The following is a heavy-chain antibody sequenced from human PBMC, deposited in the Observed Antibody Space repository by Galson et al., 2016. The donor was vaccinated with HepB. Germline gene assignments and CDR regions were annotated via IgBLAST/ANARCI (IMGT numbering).Heavy chain of an antibody. J-gene: IGHJ2*01. CDR3: ARGGRTVTAYWYFDL. D-gene: IGHD4-11*01. V-gene: IGHV1-69*01. CDR2: IIPIFGTA. CDR1: GGTFSNYA. Sequence: SCKASGGTFSNYAISWVRQAPGQGLEWMGGIIPIFGTANYAPKFQGRVTITADESTSTAYMELSSLRSEDTAVYYCARGGRTVTAYWYFDLWGRGTLVTVSS.